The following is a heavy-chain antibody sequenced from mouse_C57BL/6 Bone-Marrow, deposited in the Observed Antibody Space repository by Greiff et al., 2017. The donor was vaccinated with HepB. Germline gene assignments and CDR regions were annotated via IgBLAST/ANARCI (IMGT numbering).Heavy chain of an antibody. CDR3: ARMYYCSMDY. V-gene: IGHV1-47*01. CDR2: FHPYNDDT. Sequence: QVQLQQSGAELVKPGASVKMSCKASGYTFTTYPIEWMKQNHGQSLEWIGNFHPYNDDTKYNEKFKGKATLTEAKSSSTVYMTLSRLTSDDSSVYDCARMYYCSMDYWGQGTSVTVSS. D-gene: IGHD1-1*01. J-gene: IGHJ4*01. CDR1: GYTFTTYP.